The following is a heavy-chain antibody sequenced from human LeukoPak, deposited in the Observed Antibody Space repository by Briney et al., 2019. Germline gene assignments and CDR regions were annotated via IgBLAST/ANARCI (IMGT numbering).Heavy chain of an antibody. CDR1: GDSISSGAYY. CDR2: IYNTGSA. D-gene: IGHD1-7*01. V-gene: IGHV4-31*01. Sequence: PSQTLSLTCTVSGDSISSGAYYWTWIRQYPGKGLEWIGHIYNTGSAYYNPSLKRQVTISVDTSKNQFSLNLSSVTAADTAMYYCATTGDNWNYYFDYWGQGTLVTVSS. CDR3: ATTGDNWNYYFDY. J-gene: IGHJ4*02.